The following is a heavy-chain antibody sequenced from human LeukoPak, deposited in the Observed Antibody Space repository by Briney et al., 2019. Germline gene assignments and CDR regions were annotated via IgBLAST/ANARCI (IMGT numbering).Heavy chain of an antibody. CDR3: ARDAHPAVWEQLGDAFDI. CDR2: IYTSGST. CDR1: GGPISSGSYY. Sequence: SQTLSLTCTVSGGPISSGSYYWSWIRQPAGKGLEWIGRIYTSGSTNYNPSLKSRVTISVDTSKNQFSLKLSSVTAADTAVYYCARDAHPAVWEQLGDAFDIWGQGTMVTVSS. V-gene: IGHV4-61*02. J-gene: IGHJ3*02. D-gene: IGHD6-6*01.